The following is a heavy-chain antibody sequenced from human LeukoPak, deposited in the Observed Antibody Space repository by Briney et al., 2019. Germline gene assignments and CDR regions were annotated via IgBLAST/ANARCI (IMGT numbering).Heavy chain of an antibody. CDR1: GYTFTGYY. J-gene: IGHJ4*02. CDR2: INPNSGGT. V-gene: IGHV1-2*02. D-gene: IGHD3-10*02. CDR3: ARAPLYYVGAYFDY. Sequence: GASVKVSCKASGYTFTGYYMHWVRQAPGQGLEWMGWINPNSGGTNYAQKFQGRVTMTRDTSTSTVYMELSSLRSEDTAVYYCARAPLYYVGAYFDYWGQGTLVTVSS.